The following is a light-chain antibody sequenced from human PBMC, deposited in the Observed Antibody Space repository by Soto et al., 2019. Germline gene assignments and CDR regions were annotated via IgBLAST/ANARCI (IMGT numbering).Light chain of an antibody. V-gene: IGLV2-14*03. CDR3: TSHADSSPVV. CDR2: AVT. Sequence: QSAPTQPASVSGSPGQSITISCTGTSSDIGLNNYVSWYQQHPGKAPALIIYAVTYRPSGVSSRFSGSKSGDTASLTISGLRTEDEADYYCTSHADSSPVVFGGGTKLTVL. CDR1: SSDIGLNNY. J-gene: IGLJ2*01.